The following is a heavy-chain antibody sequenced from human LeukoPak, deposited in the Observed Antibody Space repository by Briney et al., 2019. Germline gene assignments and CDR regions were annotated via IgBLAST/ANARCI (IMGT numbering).Heavy chain of an antibody. J-gene: IGHJ3*02. CDR3: ARHYDSSDFDAFDI. Sequence: PSETLSLTCTVSGGSISSYYWSWIRQPPGKGLEWIGRIYTSGSTNYNPSLKSRVTMSVDTSKNQFSLKLSSVTAADTAVYYCARHYDSSDFDAFDIWGQGTMFTGSS. V-gene: IGHV4-4*07. D-gene: IGHD3-22*01. CDR1: GGSISSYY. CDR2: IYTSGST.